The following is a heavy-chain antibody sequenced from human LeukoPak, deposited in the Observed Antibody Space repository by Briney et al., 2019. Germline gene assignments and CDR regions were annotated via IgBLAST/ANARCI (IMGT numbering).Heavy chain of an antibody. CDR3: VRADGNYGYVFDF. CDR2: IKQDGSEK. Sequence: GGSLRLSCAASGFTFSSYWMSWVRQAPGKGLEWVANIKQDGSEKYYVDSVKGRFTISRDNAKNSLYLQMNSLRAEDTSVYYCVRADGNYGYVFDFWGQGTPVTVSS. V-gene: IGHV3-7*01. J-gene: IGHJ4*02. CDR1: GFTFSSYW. D-gene: IGHD5-18*01.